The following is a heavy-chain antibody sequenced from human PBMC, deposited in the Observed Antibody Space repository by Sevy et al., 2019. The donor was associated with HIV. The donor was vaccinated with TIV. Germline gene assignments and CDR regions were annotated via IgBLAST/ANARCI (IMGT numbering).Heavy chain of an antibody. CDR2: FDPEDGEI. CDR3: ATSYRIAVADFDY. V-gene: IGHV1-24*01. D-gene: IGHD6-19*01. Sequence: ASVKVSCKVSGYTLTELSIHGVRQAPGKGLEWMGGFDPEDGEIIYARKFQGRVTMTEDTSAETGYMELSSLRSDDTAVYYCATSYRIAVADFDYWGQGTQVTVSS. CDR1: GYTLTELS. J-gene: IGHJ4*02.